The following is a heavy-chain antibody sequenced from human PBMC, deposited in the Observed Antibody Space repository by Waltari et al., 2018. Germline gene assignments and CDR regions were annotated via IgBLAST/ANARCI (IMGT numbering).Heavy chain of an antibody. V-gene: IGHV3-21*01. CDR1: GFTFSTYN. D-gene: IGHD7-27*01. Sequence: EVQLMESGGGLVKPGGSLRLSCAASGFTFSTYNMNWVRPAPGKGLEWVSSVSSNGAYIHYGDSVKGRFTISRDNAKTSLYLQMNGLRDEDTAVYYCARGGWGFYLDLWGQGALVTVSS. CDR3: ARGGWGFYLDL. J-gene: IGHJ5*02. CDR2: VSSNGAYI.